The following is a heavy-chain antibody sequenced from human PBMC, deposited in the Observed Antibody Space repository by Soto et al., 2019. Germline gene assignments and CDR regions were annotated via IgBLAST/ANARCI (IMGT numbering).Heavy chain of an antibody. V-gene: IGHV3-30*03. CDR2: ISYDGSNK. CDR1: GFTFSSYG. D-gene: IGHD3-3*01. J-gene: IGHJ6*02. CDR3: ARGAIFGVVTTDYYHYGTDV. Sequence: GGSLRLSCAASGFTFSSYGMHWVRQAPGKGLEWVAVISYDGSNKYYADSVKGRFTISRDNSKNTLYLQMNSLRAEDTAVYYCARGAIFGVVTTDYYHYGTDVWGQGTTVTVSS.